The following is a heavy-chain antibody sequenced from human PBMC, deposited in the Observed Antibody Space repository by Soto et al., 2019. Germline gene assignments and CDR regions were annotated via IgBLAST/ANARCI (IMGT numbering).Heavy chain of an antibody. D-gene: IGHD6-13*01. CDR3: ARSGSSSPFGP. CDR1: GGSFSGYY. Sequence: PWETLSLTCAVYGGSFSGYYWSWIRQPPGKGLEWIGEINHSGSTNYNPSLKSRVTISVDTSKNQFSPKLSSVTAADTAVYYCARSGSSSPFGPWGQGTLVTVSS. CDR2: INHSGST. J-gene: IGHJ5*02. V-gene: IGHV4-34*01.